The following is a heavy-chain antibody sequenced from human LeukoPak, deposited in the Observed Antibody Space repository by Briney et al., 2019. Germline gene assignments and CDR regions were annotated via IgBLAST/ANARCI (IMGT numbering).Heavy chain of an antibody. D-gene: IGHD5-18*01. CDR3: ARADSYGSILDY. J-gene: IGHJ4*02. V-gene: IGHV3-7*04. Sequence: PGGSLRLSCAASGFTFSNYWMSWVRQAPGKGLEWVASIDQYGRAKYYVDSVRGRFTFSRDNTKNSLHLQMNSLRAEDTAVYYCARADSYGSILDYWGQGTRVTVSS. CDR1: GFTFSNYW. CDR2: IDQYGRAK.